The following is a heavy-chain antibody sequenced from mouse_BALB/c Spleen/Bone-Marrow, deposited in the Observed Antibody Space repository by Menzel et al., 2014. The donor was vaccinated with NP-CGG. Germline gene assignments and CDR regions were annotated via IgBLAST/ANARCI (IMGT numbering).Heavy chain of an antibody. D-gene: IGHD2-4*01. V-gene: IGHV4-1*02. CDR2: INPDSSMI. CDR1: GFDFSRYW. Sequence: EVQLQESGGGLVQPGGSLKLSCAASGFDFSRYWMSWVRQAPGKGLEWIGEINPDSSMINYTPSLKDKFIISRDNAKNTLYLQMSKVRSEDTALYYCARGYYDYPAWFAYWGQGTLVTVSA. J-gene: IGHJ3*01. CDR3: ARGYYDYPAWFAY.